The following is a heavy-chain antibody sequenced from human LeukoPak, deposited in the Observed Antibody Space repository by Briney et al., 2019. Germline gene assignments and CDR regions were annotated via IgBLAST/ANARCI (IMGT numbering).Heavy chain of an antibody. CDR3: ARYYRGGYYSGMDV. CDR2: IYHSGST. CDR1: GGSIKSNNW. V-gene: IGHV4-4*02. J-gene: IGHJ6*02. Sequence: SETLSLTCAVSGGSIKSNNWWSWVRQPPGKGLEWIGEIYHSGSTNYNPSLKSRVTISVDTSNNQFSLKVSSVTAADTAVYYCARYYRGGYYSGMDVWGQGTTVTVSS. D-gene: IGHD3-10*01.